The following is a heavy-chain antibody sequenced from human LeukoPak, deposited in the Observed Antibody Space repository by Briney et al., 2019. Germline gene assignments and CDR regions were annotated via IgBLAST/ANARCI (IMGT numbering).Heavy chain of an antibody. CDR1: GFTFTRHA. V-gene: IGHV3-23*01. Sequence: GGSLRLPCTASGFTFTRHAMYWVRQSPGKGLEWVAAISGRGDNTYYEDSVKGRFTISRDNSKNTLYLEMNNLRAEDTAVYFCAKTMIIVVINPPFGYWGQGILVSVSS. J-gene: IGHJ4*02. CDR2: ISGRGDNT. CDR3: AKTMIIVVINPPFGY. D-gene: IGHD3-22*01.